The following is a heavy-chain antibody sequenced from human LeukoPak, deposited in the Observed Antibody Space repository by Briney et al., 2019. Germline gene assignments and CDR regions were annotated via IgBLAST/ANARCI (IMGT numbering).Heavy chain of an antibody. CDR3: ARTSDCSSTSCYEGYYYYMDV. J-gene: IGHJ6*03. CDR2: MNPNSGNT. CDR1: GYTFTSYD. Sequence: ASVKVSCKASGYTFTSYDINWVRQATGQGLEWMGWMNPNSGNTGYAQKFQGRVTITRNTSISTACMELSSLRSEDTAVYYRARTSDCSSTSCYEGYYYYMDVWGKGTTVTVSS. D-gene: IGHD2-2*01. V-gene: IGHV1-8*03.